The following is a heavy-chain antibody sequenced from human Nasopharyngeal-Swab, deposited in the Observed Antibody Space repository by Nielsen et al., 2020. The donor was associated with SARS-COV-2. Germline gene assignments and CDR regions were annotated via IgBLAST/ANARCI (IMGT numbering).Heavy chain of an antibody. V-gene: IGHV3-53*01. CDR2: IYSGGST. Sequence: GESLKISCAASGFTVSSNYMSWVRQAPGKGLEWVSVIYSGGSTYYADSVKGRFTISRDNSKNTLYLQMNSLRAEDTAVYYCAKGGLYYYDSSALDYWGQGTLVTVSS. CDR1: GFTVSSNY. CDR3: AKGGLYYYDSSALDY. J-gene: IGHJ4*02. D-gene: IGHD3-22*01.